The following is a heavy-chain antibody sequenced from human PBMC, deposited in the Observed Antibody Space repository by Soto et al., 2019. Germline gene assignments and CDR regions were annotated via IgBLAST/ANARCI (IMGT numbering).Heavy chain of an antibody. V-gene: IGHV1-69*04. CDR1: GGTFSSYT. D-gene: IGHD2-2*01. Sequence: SVKVSCKASGGTFSSYTISWVRQAPGQGLEWMGRIIPILGIANYAQKFQGRVTITADKSTSTAYMELSSLRSEDTAVYYCARDQLSGYCSSTSCYDAYYFDYWGQGTLVNVSS. J-gene: IGHJ4*02. CDR2: IIPILGIA. CDR3: ARDQLSGYCSSTSCYDAYYFDY.